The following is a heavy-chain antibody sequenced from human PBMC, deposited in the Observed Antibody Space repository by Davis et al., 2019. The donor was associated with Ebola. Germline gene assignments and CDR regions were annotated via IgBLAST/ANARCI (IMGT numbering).Heavy chain of an antibody. Sequence: GESLKISCAASGFTFSSYWMSWVRQAPGKGLEWVANIKQDGSEKYYVDSVKGRFTISRDNAKNSLYLQMNSLRAEDTAVYYCARVVVPAARDYYYYYGMDVWGQGTTVTVSS. CDR2: IKQDGSEK. D-gene: IGHD2-2*01. CDR3: ARVVVPAARDYYYYYGMDV. CDR1: GFTFSSYW. J-gene: IGHJ6*02. V-gene: IGHV3-7*01.